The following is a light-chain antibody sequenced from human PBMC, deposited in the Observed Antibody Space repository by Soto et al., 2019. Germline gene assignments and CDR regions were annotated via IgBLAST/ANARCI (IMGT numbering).Light chain of an antibody. CDR2: DAS. Sequence: EIVLTQSPATLSLSPGQRATLSCRASQSVSNYLAWYQQKPGQAPRLLIYDASNRATGIPARFSGSGSGTDFTRTIRSLEPEDFAVYYCQQRSNWPPVFTFGPGTKVDIK. V-gene: IGKV3-11*01. CDR3: QQRSNWPPVFT. CDR1: QSVSNY. J-gene: IGKJ3*01.